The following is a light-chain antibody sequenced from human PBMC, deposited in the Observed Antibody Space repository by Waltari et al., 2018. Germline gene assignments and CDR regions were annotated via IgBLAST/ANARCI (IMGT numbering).Light chain of an antibody. CDR2: LGS. CDR3: MQSLQTLWT. V-gene: IGKV2-28*01. J-gene: IGKJ1*01. Sequence: DIVVTQSPLSLPVTPGEPASISCRSSQSLLHSNGFNYLDWYLQKPGQSPQLLIYLGSNQASGVPDRFSGSGSGTDFTLKISRVEAEDVGVYYCMQSLQTLWTFGQGTKVEIK. CDR1: QSLLHSNGFNY.